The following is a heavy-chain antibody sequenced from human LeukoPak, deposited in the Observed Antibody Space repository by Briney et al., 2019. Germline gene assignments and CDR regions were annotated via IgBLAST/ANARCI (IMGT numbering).Heavy chain of an antibody. CDR2: ISSDGNTK. CDR1: GFTLSSYA. Sequence: GSLRLSCTASGFTLSSYAMHWVRQAPGKGLEWAAVISSDGNTKYYADSVEGRFTISRDNSNNTLYLQMNSLGADDTAIYYCARRRIVGSTDDAFDIWGQGTMVTLSS. V-gene: IGHV3-30-3*01. CDR3: ARRRIVGSTDDAFDI. J-gene: IGHJ3*02. D-gene: IGHD1-26*01.